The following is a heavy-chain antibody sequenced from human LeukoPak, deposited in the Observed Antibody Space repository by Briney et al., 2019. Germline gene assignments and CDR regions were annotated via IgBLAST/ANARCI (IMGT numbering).Heavy chain of an antibody. Sequence: PSETLSLTCTVSGGSISSSSYYWGWIRQPPGKGLEWIGSIYYSGSTYYNPSLKSRVTISVDTSKNQFSLKLSSVTVADTAVYYCARRPGGYYDSSGYFDYWGQGTLVTVSS. J-gene: IGHJ4*02. CDR2: IYYSGST. CDR3: ARRPGGYYDSSGYFDY. D-gene: IGHD3-22*01. V-gene: IGHV4-39*01. CDR1: GGSISSSSYY.